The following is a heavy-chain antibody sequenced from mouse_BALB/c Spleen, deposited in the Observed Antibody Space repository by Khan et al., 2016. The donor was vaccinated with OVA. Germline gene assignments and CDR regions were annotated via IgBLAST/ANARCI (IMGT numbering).Heavy chain of an antibody. J-gene: IGHJ3*01. Sequence: EVQLQESGGDLVKPGGSLKLSCAASGFTFSSYSMSWVRQIPDKRLEWVATMSSGGDYTYYPDSVKGRFTISRDNAKNTLYLQMSSLKSEDTAMYYCASHLTGSFAYWGQGTLVTGSA. CDR2: MSSGGDYT. CDR1: GFTFSSYS. CDR3: ASHLTGSFAY. D-gene: IGHD4-1*01. V-gene: IGHV5-6*01.